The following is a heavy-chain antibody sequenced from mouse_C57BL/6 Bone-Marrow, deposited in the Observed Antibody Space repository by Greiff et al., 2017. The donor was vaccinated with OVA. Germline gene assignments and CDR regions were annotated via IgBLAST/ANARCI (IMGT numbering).Heavy chain of an antibody. CDR1: GYTFTSYT. J-gene: IGHJ3*01. CDR3: AKRGFNDYCAY. CDR2: INPSSGYT. V-gene: IGHV1-4*01. Sequence: QVQLKESGAELARPGASVKMSCKASGYTFTSYTMHWVKQRPGQGLEWIGNINPSSGYTKYNQKFKDKATLTADKTSSTAYMQLSSLTSEDSAVYYCAKRGFNDYCAYWGQGTLVTVSA. D-gene: IGHD2-4*01.